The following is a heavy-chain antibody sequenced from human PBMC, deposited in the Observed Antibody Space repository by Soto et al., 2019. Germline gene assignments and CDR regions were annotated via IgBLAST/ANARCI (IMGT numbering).Heavy chain of an antibody. CDR2: IRGKPNGGAT. V-gene: IGHV3-49*04. CDR3: SGEPKGQNNYDMEV. J-gene: IGHJ6*03. CDR1: GFTFGDYA. Sequence: PGGSLRLSCTASGFTFGDYAMNWVRQAPGKGLEWVGFIRGKPNGGATDYAASLKGRFTISRDDSRSVAYLQMNSLKTEDTAVYYCSGEPKGQNNYDMEV.